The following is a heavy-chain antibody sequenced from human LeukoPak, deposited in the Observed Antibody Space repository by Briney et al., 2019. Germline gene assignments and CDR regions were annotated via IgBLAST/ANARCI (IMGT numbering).Heavy chain of an antibody. D-gene: IGHD3-10*01. V-gene: IGHV3-30-3*01. Sequence: GRSLRLSCAASGFTFSSYALHWVRQAPGKGLEWVAVISYDGSDKYYADSVRGRFTISRDNSKNTVYLQMNSLRAEDTAVYYCARGKYGSDLDYWGQGTLVTVSS. CDR2: ISYDGSDK. CDR3: ARGKYGSDLDY. J-gene: IGHJ4*02. CDR1: GFTFSSYA.